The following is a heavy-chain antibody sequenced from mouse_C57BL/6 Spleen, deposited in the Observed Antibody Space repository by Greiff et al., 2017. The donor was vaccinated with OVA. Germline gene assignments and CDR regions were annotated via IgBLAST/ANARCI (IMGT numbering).Heavy chain of an antibody. V-gene: IGHV1-15*01. CDR3: TRTGTAQATSSYFDY. CDR1: GYTFTDYE. J-gene: IGHJ2*01. Sequence: QVQLKESGAELVRPGASVTLSCKASGYTFTDYEMHWVKQTPVHGLEWIGAIDPETGGTAYNQKFKGKAILTADKSSSTSYMELLSLTSEDSAVYYCTRTGTAQATSSYFDYWGQGTTLTVSS. CDR2: IDPETGGT. D-gene: IGHD3-2*02.